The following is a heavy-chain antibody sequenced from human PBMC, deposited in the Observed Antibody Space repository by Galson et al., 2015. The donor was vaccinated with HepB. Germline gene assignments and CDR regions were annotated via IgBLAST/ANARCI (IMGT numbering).Heavy chain of an antibody. CDR2: IYYSGST. CDR1: GGSISSYY. V-gene: IGHV4-59*01. D-gene: IGHD6-6*01. Sequence: LSLTCTVSGGSISSYYWSWIRQPPGKGLEWIGYIYYSGSTNYNPSLKSRVTISVDTSKNQFSLKLSSVTAADTAVYYCSSSSSLYYYYGMDVWGQGTTVTVSS. J-gene: IGHJ6*02. CDR3: SSSSSLYYYYGMDV.